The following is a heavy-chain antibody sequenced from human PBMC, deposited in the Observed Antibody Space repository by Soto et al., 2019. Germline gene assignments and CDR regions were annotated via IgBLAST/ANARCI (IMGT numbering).Heavy chain of an antibody. D-gene: IGHD3-3*01. CDR2: IYYSGST. CDR3: ARVGGQGYYDFWGAMDV. J-gene: IGHJ6*03. Sequence: QVQLQESGPGLVKPSQTLSLTCTVSGGSISSGGYYWSWIRQHPGKGLEWIGYIYYSGSTYYNPYLKRLVTISVDTSKNQFSLKLSSVTAADTAVYYCARVGGQGYYDFWGAMDVWGKGTTVTVSS. V-gene: IGHV4-31*01. CDR1: GGSISSGGYY.